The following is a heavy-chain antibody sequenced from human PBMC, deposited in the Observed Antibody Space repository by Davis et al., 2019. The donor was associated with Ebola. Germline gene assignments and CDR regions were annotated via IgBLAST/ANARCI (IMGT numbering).Heavy chain of an antibody. J-gene: IGHJ4*02. Sequence: SVKVSCKASGGTFSSYAISWVRQAPGQGLEWMGGIIPIFGTANYAQKFQGRVTITADKSTSTAYMELSSLRSEDTAVYYCARERGDYEYVHFDYWGQGTLVTVSS. CDR2: IIPIFGTA. V-gene: IGHV1-69*06. CDR1: GGTFSSYA. D-gene: IGHD4-17*01. CDR3: ARERGDYEYVHFDY.